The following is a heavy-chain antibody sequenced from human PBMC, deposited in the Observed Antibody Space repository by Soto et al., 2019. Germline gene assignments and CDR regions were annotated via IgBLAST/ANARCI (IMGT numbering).Heavy chain of an antibody. V-gene: IGHV4-39*01. CDR1: GGSISSSSYY. CDR2: IYYSGST. CDR3: ARPFRGGRGGMDV. Sequence: QLQLQESGPGLVKPSETLSLTCTVSGGSISSSSYYWGWIRQPPGKGLEWIGSIYYSGSTYYNPSLKSRVTISVDTSKNQFSLKLSSVTAADTAVYYFARPFRGGRGGMDVWGQGTTVTVSS. J-gene: IGHJ6*02. D-gene: IGHD2-15*01.